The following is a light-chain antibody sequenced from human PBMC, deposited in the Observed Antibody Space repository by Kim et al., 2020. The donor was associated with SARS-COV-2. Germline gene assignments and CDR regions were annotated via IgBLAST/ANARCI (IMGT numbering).Light chain of an antibody. CDR2: VGTGGSVG. Sequence: ELTQPPSASASLGASVTLTCTLSSGYSNYKGDWYQQRPGKGPRFVMRVGTGGSVGSKGDGIPDRFSVLGSGLKRYLTIKNIQEEDESDYHCGADPGSGSNLVVFGGGTQLTVL. V-gene: IGLV9-49*01. CDR3: GADPGSGSNLVV. J-gene: IGLJ2*01. CDR1: SGYSNYK.